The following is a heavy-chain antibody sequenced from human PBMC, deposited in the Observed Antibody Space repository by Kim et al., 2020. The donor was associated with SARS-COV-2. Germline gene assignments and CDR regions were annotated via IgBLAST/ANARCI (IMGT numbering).Heavy chain of an antibody. Sequence: PSLKSRVTISVDTSKNQFSRRLSSVTAADTAVYYCARGVWGSYRRFDYWGQGTLVTVS. CDR3: ARGVWGSYRRFDY. V-gene: IGHV4-34*01. J-gene: IGHJ4*02. D-gene: IGHD3-16*02.